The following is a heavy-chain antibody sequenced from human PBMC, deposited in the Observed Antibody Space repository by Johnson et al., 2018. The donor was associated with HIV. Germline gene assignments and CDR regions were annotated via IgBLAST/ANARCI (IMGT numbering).Heavy chain of an antibody. J-gene: IGHJ3*02. CDR3: ARAHDAFDI. CDR1: GFTVSSNY. CDR2: IGARGGRT. V-gene: IGHV3-53*01. Sequence: VQLVESGGGLIQPGGSLRLSCAASGFTVSSNYMSWVRQAPGKGLEWVSVIGARGGRTFYADSVKGRFTISRDNSKNTLYLQMNSLRAEDTAVYYCARAHDAFDIWGQGTMVTVSS.